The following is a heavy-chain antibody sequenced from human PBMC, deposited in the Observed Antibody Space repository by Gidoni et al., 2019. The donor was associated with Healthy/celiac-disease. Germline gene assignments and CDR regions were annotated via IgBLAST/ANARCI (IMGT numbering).Heavy chain of an antibody. V-gene: IGHV3-48*02. J-gene: IGHJ4*02. Sequence: EVQLVESGGGLVQPGGSSGLSCEASGFTFSSYSMNWVRQAPGKGLEWVSYIISSSSTIYYADSVKGRFTISRDNAKNSLYLQMNSLRDEDTAVYYCASLVKYDSSGSLPFGGYWGQGTLVTVAS. CDR1: GFTFSSYS. CDR2: IISSSSTI. D-gene: IGHD3-22*01. CDR3: ASLVKYDSSGSLPFGGY.